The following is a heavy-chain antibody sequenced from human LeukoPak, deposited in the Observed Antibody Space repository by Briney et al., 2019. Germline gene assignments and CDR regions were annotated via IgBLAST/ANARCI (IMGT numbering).Heavy chain of an antibody. Sequence: GGSLRLSCAASGFTFSAYNMNWVRQAPGKGLEWVSWISSSTSYIYYAHSVKGRFTISRDNAKNSLYLQMNSLRAEDTAVYYCARSRRDNYYYYYGMDVWGQGTTVTVSS. D-gene: IGHD5-24*01. CDR3: ARSRRDNYYYYYGMDV. CDR1: GFTFSAYN. J-gene: IGHJ6*02. CDR2: ISSSTSYI. V-gene: IGHV3-21*01.